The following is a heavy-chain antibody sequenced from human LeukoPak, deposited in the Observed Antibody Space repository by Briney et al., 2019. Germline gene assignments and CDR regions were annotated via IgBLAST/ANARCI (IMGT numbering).Heavy chain of an antibody. CDR1: GGTFSSYA. CDR2: INPNSGGT. V-gene: IGHV1-2*04. CDR3: ARAGITMVRAFDY. J-gene: IGHJ4*02. Sequence: ASVKVSCKASGGTFSSYAISWVRQAPGQGLEWMGWINPNSGGTNYAQKFQGWVTMTRDTSISTAYMELSRLRSDDTAVYYCARAGITMVRAFDYWGQGTLVTVSS. D-gene: IGHD3-10*01.